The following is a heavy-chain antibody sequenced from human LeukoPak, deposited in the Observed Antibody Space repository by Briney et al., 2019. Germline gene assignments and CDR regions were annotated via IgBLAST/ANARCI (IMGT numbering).Heavy chain of an antibody. Sequence: GGSLRLSCEVSGFDFTSYVMTWVRQAPGKGLERVSSITAGSSYIDYTPSVEGRFTISRDNSKNSLFLHMNSLRAEDTALYYCARVGVSATNTPAFDYWGQGTLVTVSS. J-gene: IGHJ4*02. D-gene: IGHD2-15*01. CDR1: GFDFTSYV. CDR3: ARVGVSATNTPAFDY. CDR2: ITAGSSYI. V-gene: IGHV3-21*01.